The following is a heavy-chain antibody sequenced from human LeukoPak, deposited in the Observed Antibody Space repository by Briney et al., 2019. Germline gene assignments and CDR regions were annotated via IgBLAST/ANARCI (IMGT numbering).Heavy chain of an antibody. CDR3: PGLKLGLPDDY. Sequence: PGESLKISCKCSGYSFIRFWIGGVRQMPGKGLEWMGIIYPDDSDTRYNPSFQGQVTISADKSISTAFLPCSTPTASDTATYYWPGLKLGLPDDYWGQGTLVTVSS. J-gene: IGHJ4*02. V-gene: IGHV5-51*01. D-gene: IGHD4-23*01. CDR2: IYPDDSDT. CDR1: GYSFIRFW.